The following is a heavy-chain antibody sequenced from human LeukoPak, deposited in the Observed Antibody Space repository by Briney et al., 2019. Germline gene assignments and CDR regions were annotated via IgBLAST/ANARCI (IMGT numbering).Heavy chain of an antibody. CDR1: GYTFTNSY. V-gene: IGHV1-46*01. J-gene: IGHJ4*02. CDR3: ARSFAGTTGGY. Sequence: ASLKLSCKASGYTFTNSYMHWVRQAPGQGLAWMGIFNPNGSATTYAQNFQGRVTMTRDTSTSTVYMELSSLRSGDTAVYFCARSFAGTTGGYWGQGTLVIVSS. D-gene: IGHD3-10*01. CDR2: FNPNGSAT.